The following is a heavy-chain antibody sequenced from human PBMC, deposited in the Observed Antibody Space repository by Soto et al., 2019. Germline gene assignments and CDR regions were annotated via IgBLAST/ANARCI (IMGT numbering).Heavy chain of an antibody. CDR1: GYTFTGYG. J-gene: IGHJ4*02. D-gene: IGHD3-22*01. Sequence: QVQLVQSGAEVKKPGASVKVSCKASGYTFTGYGISWVRQAPGQGLEWMSWISAYNGETKYAQRFQGRVTMTTDTTTSTAYMDLRSLRSDDTAVYYCARDFSMTVVVGGYWGQGTLVTVSS. CDR3: ARDFSMTVVVGGY. CDR2: ISAYNGET. V-gene: IGHV1-18*01.